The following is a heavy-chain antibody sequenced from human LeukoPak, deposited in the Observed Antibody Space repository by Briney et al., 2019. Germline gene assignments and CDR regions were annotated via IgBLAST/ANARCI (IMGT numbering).Heavy chain of an antibody. V-gene: IGHV4-34*01. CDR1: GGSFCGYY. D-gene: IGHD3-16*02. CDR3: AREYDYVWGSYRYPYYFDY. CDR2: INHSGST. Sequence: PSETLSLTCAVYGGSFCGYYWSWIRQPPGKGLEWIGEINHSGSTNYNPSLKSRVTISVDTSKNQFSLKLSSVTAADTAVYYCAREYDYVWGSYRYPYYFDYWGQGTLVTVSS. J-gene: IGHJ4*02.